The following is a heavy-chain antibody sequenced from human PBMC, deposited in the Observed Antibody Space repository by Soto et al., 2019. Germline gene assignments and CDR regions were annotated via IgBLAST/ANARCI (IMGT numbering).Heavy chain of an antibody. CDR3: ARDSPLYGSALPLV. CDR2: IYSGGST. D-gene: IGHD3-10*01. Sequence: GGSLRLSCAASGFTVSSNYMSWVRQAPGKGLEWVSVIYSGGSTYYADSVKGRFTISRHNSKNTLYLQMNSLRAEDTAVYYCARDSPLYGSALPLVWGQGTMVTVSS. J-gene: IGHJ3*01. CDR1: GFTVSSNY. V-gene: IGHV3-53*04.